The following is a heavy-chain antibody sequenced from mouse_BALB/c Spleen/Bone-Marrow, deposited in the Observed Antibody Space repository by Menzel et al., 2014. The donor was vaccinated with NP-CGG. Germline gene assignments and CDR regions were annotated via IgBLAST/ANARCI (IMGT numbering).Heavy chain of an antibody. CDR1: GFNIKDTY. Sequence: EVQGVESGAELVKPGASVKLSCTASGFNIKDTYLHWVKQRPEQGLDWIGRIDPAIFTKYDPKFQGKATITADTSSNTAYLQLSSLTSEDTAVYYCASYRYGWYFDGWGAGTTVTVSS. J-gene: IGHJ1*01. V-gene: IGHV14-3*02. D-gene: IGHD2-14*01. CDR3: ASYRYGWYFDG. CDR2: IDPAIFT.